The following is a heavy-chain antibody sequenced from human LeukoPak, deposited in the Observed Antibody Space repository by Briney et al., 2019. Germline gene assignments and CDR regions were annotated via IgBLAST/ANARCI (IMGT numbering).Heavy chain of an antibody. D-gene: IGHD3-3*01. CDR2: IIPIFGTA. CDR1: GRTFSSYA. J-gene: IGHJ6*03. CDR3: ASNHYDFWSGHYYYYYYMDV. V-gene: IGHV1-69*06. Sequence: ASVKVSCKASGRTFSSYAISWVRQAPGQGLEWMRGIIPIFGTANYAQKFQGRVTITADKSTSTAYMELSSLRSEDTAVYYCASNHYDFWSGHYYYYYYMDVWGKGTTVTVSS.